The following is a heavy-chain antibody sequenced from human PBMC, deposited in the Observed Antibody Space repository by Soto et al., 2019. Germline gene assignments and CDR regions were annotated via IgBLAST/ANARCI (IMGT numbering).Heavy chain of an antibody. J-gene: IGHJ4*02. CDR3: AREEGYYDFWSGYYFGY. Sequence: PGGSLRLSCAASGFTFSSYAMHWVRQAPGKGLEWVAVISYDGSNKYYADSVKGRFTISRDNSKNTLYLQMNSLRAEDTAVYYCAREEGYYDFWSGYYFGYWGQGT. CDR1: GFTFSSYA. CDR2: ISYDGSNK. V-gene: IGHV3-30-3*01. D-gene: IGHD3-3*01.